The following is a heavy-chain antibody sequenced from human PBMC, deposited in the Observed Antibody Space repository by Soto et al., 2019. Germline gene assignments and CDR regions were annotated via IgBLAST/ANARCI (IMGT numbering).Heavy chain of an antibody. Sequence: SVKGSCKETGYTFTSYGMNRGGQAPVRGVEWMGWMNPGGGNRKYSQKFQGRVIIERDTSASTAYMELSSLRSEDTAVYYSARGGYCDSSNYLAFWGPGTLVTVSA. D-gene: IGHD3-22*01. J-gene: IGHJ4*02. CDR1: GYTFTSYG. V-gene: IGHV1-3*01. CDR2: MNPGGGNR. CDR3: ARGGYCDSSNYLAF.